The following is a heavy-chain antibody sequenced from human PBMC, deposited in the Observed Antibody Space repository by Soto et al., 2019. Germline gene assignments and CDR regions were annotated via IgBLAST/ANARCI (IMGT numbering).Heavy chain of an antibody. J-gene: IGHJ5*02. D-gene: IGHD6-19*01. V-gene: IGHV4-34*01. CDR3: ASVAVAGTGVNWFDP. CDR1: GGSFSGYY. Sequence: SETLSLTCAVYGGSFSGYYWSWIRQPPGKGLEWIGEINHSGSTNYNPSLKSRVTISVDTSKNPFSLKLSSVTAADTAVYYCASVAVAGTGVNWFDPWGQGTLVTVSS. CDR2: INHSGST.